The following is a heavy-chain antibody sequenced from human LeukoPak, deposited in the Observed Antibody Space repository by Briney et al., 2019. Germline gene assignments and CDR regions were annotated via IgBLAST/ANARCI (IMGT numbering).Heavy chain of an antibody. Sequence: GGSLRLSCAASGFTFSSYAMHWVRQAPGKGLEWVAVISYDGSNKYYADSVKGRFTISRDDSKNTLYLQMNSLKGEDTAVYYCTTDLLPEGQWPDPGRFDYWGQGTLLTVSS. V-gene: IGHV3-30-3*01. J-gene: IGHJ4*02. CDR1: GFTFSSYA. D-gene: IGHD6-19*01. CDR2: ISYDGSNK. CDR3: TTDLLPEGQWPDPGRFDY.